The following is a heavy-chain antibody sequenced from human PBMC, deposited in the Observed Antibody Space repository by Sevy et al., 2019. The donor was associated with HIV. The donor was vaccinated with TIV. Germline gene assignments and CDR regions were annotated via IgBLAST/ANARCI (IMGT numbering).Heavy chain of an antibody. D-gene: IGHD3-16*01. CDR3: ARHPLGNWFDL. CDR2: RFYSGGA. Sequence: SETLSLTCNVSGGSIRSSRHYWVWVRQSPGKTLEWIGSRFYSGGAYYNPSLQSRVTMSVDTSKNQFSLTVSSLTAADTAIYYCARHPLGNWFDLWGQGILVTVSS. V-gene: IGHV4-39*01. J-gene: IGHJ5*02. CDR1: GGSIRSSRHY.